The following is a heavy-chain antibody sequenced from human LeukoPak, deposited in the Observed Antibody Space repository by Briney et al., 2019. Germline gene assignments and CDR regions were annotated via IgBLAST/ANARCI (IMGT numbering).Heavy chain of an antibody. CDR1: GYTFTGYY. CDR3: ARDRIGDCGTTSCYLAY. Sequence: ASVKVSYKASGYTFTGYYMHWVRQAPGQGLEWMGWINPNNGDTNYAQKFQGRVTMTRDTSIKTAYMDLGSLRSDDTAVYYCARDRIGDCGTTSCYLAYWGQGTQVTVFS. J-gene: IGHJ4*02. V-gene: IGHV1-2*02. D-gene: IGHD2-2*01. CDR2: INPNNGDT.